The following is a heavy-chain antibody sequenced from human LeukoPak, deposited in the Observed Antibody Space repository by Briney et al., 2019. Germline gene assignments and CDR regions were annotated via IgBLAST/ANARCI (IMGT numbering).Heavy chain of an antibody. CDR3: ARAKLPGTYYAMDV. CDR1: GFTFSDYN. D-gene: IGHD6-13*01. Sequence: GSLRLSCAASGFTFSDYNMSWIRLAPGKELEVVSYICSSDSSRYDADSVKGRFIISRDNAKKSLYLQMNSLRADDTAVYYCARAKLPGTYYAMDVWGQGTTVTVSS. V-gene: IGHV3-11*01. J-gene: IGHJ6*02. CDR2: ICSSDSSR.